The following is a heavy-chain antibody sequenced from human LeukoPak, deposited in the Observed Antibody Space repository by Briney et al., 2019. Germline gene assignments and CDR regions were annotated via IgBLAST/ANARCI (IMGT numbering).Heavy chain of an antibody. J-gene: IGHJ6*03. D-gene: IGHD2-2*01. CDR2: ISSSGSTI. V-gene: IGHV3-11*04. CDR3: ARDRIVVVPAASRFMDV. Sequence: PGGSLRLSCAASGFTFSDYYMSWIRQAPGKGLEWVSYISSSGSTIYYADSVKGRFTISRDNAKNSLYLQMSSLRAEDTAVYYCARDRIVVVPAASRFMDVWGKGTTVTVSS. CDR1: GFTFSDYY.